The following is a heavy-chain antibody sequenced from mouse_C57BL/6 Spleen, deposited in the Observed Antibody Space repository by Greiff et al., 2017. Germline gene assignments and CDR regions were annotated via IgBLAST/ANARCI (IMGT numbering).Heavy chain of an antibody. Sequence: QVQLQQPGAELVRPGTSVKLSCKASGYTFTSYWMHWVKQRPGQGLEWIGVIDPSDSYTNYNQKFKGKATLTVDTSSSPAYMQLSSLTSEDSAVYYCARYRNYGDYWGQGTLVTVAA. D-gene: IGHD2-1*01. CDR3: ARYRNYGDY. V-gene: IGHV1-59*01. J-gene: IGHJ3*01. CDR2: IDPSDSYT. CDR1: GYTFTSYW.